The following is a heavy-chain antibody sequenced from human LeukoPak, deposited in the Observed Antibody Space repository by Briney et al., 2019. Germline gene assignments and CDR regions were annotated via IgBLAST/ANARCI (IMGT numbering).Heavy chain of an antibody. CDR1: GNYW. Sequence: GGSLRLSCAASGNYWMHWVRQAPGKGLVWVSHINSDGSWTSYADSVKGRFTISKDNAKNTVYLQMNSLRAEDAAVYYCVSFYETYWGRGTLVTVSS. V-gene: IGHV3-74*01. J-gene: IGHJ4*02. CDR2: INSDGSWT. CDR3: VSFYETY. D-gene: IGHD2/OR15-2a*01.